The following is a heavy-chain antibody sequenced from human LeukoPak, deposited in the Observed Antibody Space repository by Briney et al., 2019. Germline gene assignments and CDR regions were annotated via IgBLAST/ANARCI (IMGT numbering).Heavy chain of an antibody. J-gene: IGHJ6*03. V-gene: IGHV3-30*02. Sequence: GGSLRLSCATSGFPLNNYGMHWVRQAPGKGLEWVSFIRHDGTNTYYADSVKGRCTVSRDNSKNTVSLQMNSLRAEDTAVYYCAKAECYSANCFQSWGYYVDAWGKGTTVIVS. CDR3: AKAECYSANCFQSWGYYVDA. CDR2: IRHDGTNT. CDR1: GFPLNNYG. D-gene: IGHD3-16*01.